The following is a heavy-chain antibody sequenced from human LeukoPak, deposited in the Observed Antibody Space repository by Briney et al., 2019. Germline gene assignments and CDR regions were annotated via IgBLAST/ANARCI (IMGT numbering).Heavy chain of an antibody. CDR2: IRGTSGGT. V-gene: IGHV3-23*01. D-gene: IGHD3-22*01. Sequence: GRSLRLSCAASGFTFSSYAMSWVRQAPGKGLEWVSAIRGTSGGTYYPDSVKGRFTIPRDNSKNTLYLQMNSLRAEDTAVYYCARANYYDSSGQTEDYWGQGTLVTVSS. CDR1: GFTFSSYA. CDR3: ARANYYDSSGQTEDY. J-gene: IGHJ4*02.